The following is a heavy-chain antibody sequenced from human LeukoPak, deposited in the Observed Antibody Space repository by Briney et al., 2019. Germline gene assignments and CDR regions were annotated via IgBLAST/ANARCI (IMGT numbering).Heavy chain of an antibody. V-gene: IGHV3-7*01. Sequence: GGSLRLSCTGSGFMFNAYWMSWVRKAPGMGLEWVGKIRQDGGEIFYVDSVRGRFTISRDNAKNSVYLQLNSLRAEDTAVYYCAREAYDILTGYQVNWGQGTLVTVSS. CDR2: IRQDGGEI. CDR3: AREAYDILTGYQVN. D-gene: IGHD3-9*01. CDR1: GFMFNAYW. J-gene: IGHJ4*02.